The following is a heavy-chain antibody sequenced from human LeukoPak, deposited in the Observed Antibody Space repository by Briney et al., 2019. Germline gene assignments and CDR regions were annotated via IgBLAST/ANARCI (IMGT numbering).Heavy chain of an antibody. CDR3: AKALRGGWTRFDY. J-gene: IGHJ4*02. CDR2: ISGSGGST. Sequence: GGSLRLSCAASGFTFSSYAMTWVRQAPGKGLEWVSAISGSGGSTYYADSVKGRFTISRDNSKNTLYLQMNSLRAEDTAVYYCAKALRGGWTRFDYWGQGTLVTVSS. D-gene: IGHD6-19*01. CDR1: GFTFSSYA. V-gene: IGHV3-23*01.